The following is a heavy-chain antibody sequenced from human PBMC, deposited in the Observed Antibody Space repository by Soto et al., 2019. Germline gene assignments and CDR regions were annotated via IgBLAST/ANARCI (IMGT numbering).Heavy chain of an antibody. D-gene: IGHD2-2*01. CDR2: ISYDGSNE. CDR3: ANERMEQYQLLPFFDY. Sequence: GSLRLSCAASGFTFSSHGMHWLRQAPGKGLEWVTVISYDGSNEYYADSVKGRFTISRDNSKNMLYLQMNSLRVEDTAVYYCANERMEQYQLLPFFDYWGQGTLVTVSS. V-gene: IGHV3-30*18. CDR1: GFTFSSHG. J-gene: IGHJ4*02.